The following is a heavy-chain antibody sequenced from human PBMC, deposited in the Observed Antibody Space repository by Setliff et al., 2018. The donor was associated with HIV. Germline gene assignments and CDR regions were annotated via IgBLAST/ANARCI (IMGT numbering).Heavy chain of an antibody. CDR3: VGESPLYYYGMDV. CDR2: IYNDGST. CDR1: GGSVNSDSHY. V-gene: IGHV4-61*02. Sequence: SETLSLTCTVSGGSVNSDSHYWSWIRQPAGKGLEWIGRIYNDGSTSYNPSLKSRVTISVDTSKNQFSLRLSSVTAADTAVHYCVGESPLYYYGMDVWGQGTTVTVSS. J-gene: IGHJ6*02.